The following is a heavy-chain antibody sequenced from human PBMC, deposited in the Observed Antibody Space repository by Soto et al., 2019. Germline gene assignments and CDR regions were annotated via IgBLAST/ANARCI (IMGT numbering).Heavy chain of an antibody. CDR2: INPNSGGT. D-gene: IGHD2-2*01. Sequence: GASVKVSCKASGYTFTGYYMKWVRQAPGQGLEWMGWINPNSGGTNYAQKFQGWVTMTRDTSISTAYMELSRLRSDDTAVYYCARGVVVPAAMPGGEIEYYYYYGMDVWGQGTTVTVSS. V-gene: IGHV1-2*04. J-gene: IGHJ6*02. CDR1: GYTFTGYY. CDR3: ARGVVVPAAMPGGEIEYYYYYGMDV.